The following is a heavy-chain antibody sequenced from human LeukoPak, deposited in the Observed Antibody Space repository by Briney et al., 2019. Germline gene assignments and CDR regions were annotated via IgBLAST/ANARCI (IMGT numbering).Heavy chain of an antibody. CDR2: IFGSGGST. Sequence: PGGSLRLFCGASGFTFSSYAMYWVRHAPGKGVEWVAGIFGSGGSTHYADSVKGRFTISRDNSKNTVYLQMNSLRAEDTAVYYCAKTTAGYSSGRFTGWPVDYWGQGTLVTVSS. CDR1: GFTFSSYA. CDR3: AKTTAGYSSGRFTGWPVDY. J-gene: IGHJ4*02. V-gene: IGHV3-23*01. D-gene: IGHD6-19*01.